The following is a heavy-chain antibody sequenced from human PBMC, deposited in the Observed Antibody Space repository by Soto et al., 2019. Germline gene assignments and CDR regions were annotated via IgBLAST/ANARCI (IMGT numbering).Heavy chain of an antibody. CDR3: AKDLVRIAAAEEGLGY. D-gene: IGHD6-13*01. J-gene: IGHJ4*02. V-gene: IGHV3-30*18. CDR2: ISYDGSNK. CDR1: GFTFSSYG. Sequence: QVQLVESGGGVVQPGRSLRLSCAASGFTFSSYGMHWVRQAPGKGLEGVAVISYDGSNKYYADSVKGRFTISRDNSKNTLYLQMNSLRTEDTAVYYCAKDLVRIAAAEEGLGYWGQGTLVTVSS.